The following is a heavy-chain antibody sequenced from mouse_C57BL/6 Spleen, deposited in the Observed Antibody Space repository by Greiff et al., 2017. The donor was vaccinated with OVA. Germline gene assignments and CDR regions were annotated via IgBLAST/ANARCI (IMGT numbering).Heavy chain of an antibody. CDR3: ARGRLGTWMDY. CDR1: GYTFTSYW. V-gene: IGHV1-69*01. J-gene: IGHJ4*01. CDR2: IDPSDSYT. D-gene: IGHD4-1*01. Sequence: QVQLQQSGAELVMPGASVKLSCKASGYTFTSYWMHWVKQRPGQGLEWIGEIDPSDSYTNYNQKFKGKSTLTVDKSSSTAYMQLSSLTSEDSAVYYCARGRLGTWMDYWGQGTSVTVSS.